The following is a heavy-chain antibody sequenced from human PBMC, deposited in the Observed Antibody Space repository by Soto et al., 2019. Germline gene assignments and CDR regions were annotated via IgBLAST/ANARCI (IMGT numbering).Heavy chain of an antibody. CDR1: GYTFTSYG. CDR3: ARGPALRYFDWLLPLVY. V-gene: IGHV1-18*01. Sequence: ASVKVSCKASGYTFTSYGISWVRQAPGQGLEWMGWISAYNGNTNYAQKLQGRVTMTTDTSTSTAYMERRSLRSDDTAVYYCARGPALRYFDWLLPLVYWGQGTLVTVSS. D-gene: IGHD3-9*01. J-gene: IGHJ4*02. CDR2: ISAYNGNT.